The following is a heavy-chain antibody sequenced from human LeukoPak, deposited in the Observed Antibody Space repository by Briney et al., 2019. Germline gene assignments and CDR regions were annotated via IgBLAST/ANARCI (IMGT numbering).Heavy chain of an antibody. CDR1: GYTFTSYY. D-gene: IGHD3-10*01. V-gene: IGHV1-46*01. CDR2: INPSGGST. Sequence: ASVKVSCKASGYTFTSYYMHWVRQAPGQGLKWMGVINPSGGSTSYAQKFQGRVTMTRDTSTSTAYMELRSLRSDDTAVYYCARDRKYGSGSYSNWFDPWGQGTLVTVSS. CDR3: ARDRKYGSGSYSNWFDP. J-gene: IGHJ5*02.